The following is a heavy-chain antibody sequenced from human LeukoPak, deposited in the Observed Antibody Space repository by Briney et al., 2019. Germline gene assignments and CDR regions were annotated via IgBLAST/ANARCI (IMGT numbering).Heavy chain of an antibody. Sequence: GGSLRLSCAATGFTFRDYVMSWVRQAPGKGLEWVSGISKDGGTFYTDSVKGRFTISRDNSKNTLYLHMSSLGAADTAIYYCAKEIGAIGRPAVDYWGQGTLVTVSS. D-gene: IGHD6-6*01. V-gene: IGHV3-23*01. CDR2: ISKDGGT. J-gene: IGHJ4*02. CDR1: GFTFRDYV. CDR3: AKEIGAIGRPAVDY.